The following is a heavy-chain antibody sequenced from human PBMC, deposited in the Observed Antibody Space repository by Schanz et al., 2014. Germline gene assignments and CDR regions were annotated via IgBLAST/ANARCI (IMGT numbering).Heavy chain of an antibody. Sequence: EVQLLESGGGLVQPGGSMRLSCAASGFTFSSYAMSWVRQAPGKGLEWVSASSGGGGTTYYADSVKGRFTISRDNSKTALYLQMNSLRAEDTAVYYCAKDRSWDYDSSGYFDYWGQGTLXTVSS. D-gene: IGHD3-22*01. CDR3: AKDRSWDYDSSGYFDY. J-gene: IGHJ4*02. CDR1: GFTFSSYA. V-gene: IGHV3-23*01. CDR2: SSGGGGTT.